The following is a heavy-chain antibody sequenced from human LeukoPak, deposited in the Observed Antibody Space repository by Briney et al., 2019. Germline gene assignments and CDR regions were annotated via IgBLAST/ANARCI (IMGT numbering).Heavy chain of an antibody. J-gene: IGHJ4*02. CDR3: ARGPLIGSAYYYGSGSDYYFDY. V-gene: IGHV4-34*01. CDR2: INHSGST. Sequence: SETLSLTCAVYGGSFSGYYWSWIRQPPGKGPEWIGEINHSGSTNYNPSLKSRVTISVDTSKNQFSLKLSSVTAADTAVYYCARGPLIGSAYYYGSGSDYYFDYWGQGTLVTVSS. D-gene: IGHD3-10*01. CDR1: GGSFSGYY.